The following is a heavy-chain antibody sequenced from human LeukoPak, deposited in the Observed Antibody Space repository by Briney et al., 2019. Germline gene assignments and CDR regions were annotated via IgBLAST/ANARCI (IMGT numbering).Heavy chain of an antibody. Sequence: PGGSLRLSCAASGFTFSSYWMSWVRQAPGKGLEWVANIKQDGSEKYYVDSVKGRFTISRDNAKNPLYLQMNSLRAEDTALYYCARGMERFLEWLFTSGYYYYMDVWGKGTTVTVSS. D-gene: IGHD3-3*01. CDR1: GFTFSSYW. CDR3: ARGMERFLEWLFTSGYYYYMDV. V-gene: IGHV3-7*03. CDR2: IKQDGSEK. J-gene: IGHJ6*03.